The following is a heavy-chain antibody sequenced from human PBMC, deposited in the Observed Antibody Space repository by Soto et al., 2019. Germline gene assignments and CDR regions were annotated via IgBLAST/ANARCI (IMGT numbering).Heavy chain of an antibody. J-gene: IGHJ4*02. V-gene: IGHV4-34*01. CDR1: GGSFSGYS. D-gene: IGHD2-8*02. CDR3: ARDKITGLFDY. Sequence: PSETLSLTCAVYGGSFSGYSWTWIRQPPGTGLEWIGEINHSGSTNYNPSLKSRVTIKVDTSKNQFSLKLTSVTAADTAVYYCARDKITGLFDYWGQGTLGTVSS. CDR2: INHSGST.